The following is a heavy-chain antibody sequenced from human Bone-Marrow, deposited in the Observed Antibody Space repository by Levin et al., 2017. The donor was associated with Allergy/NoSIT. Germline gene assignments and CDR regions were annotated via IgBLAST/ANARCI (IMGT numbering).Heavy chain of an antibody. D-gene: IGHD6-19*01. Sequence: GSLRLSCAVSGGSLSGYYWTWIRQPPGKGLEWIGEINHLGSAAYNPSLNSRVTLSVDTSKNQFSLIVISVTAADTAVYFCARLAGFSRGWYLPYWGQGTLVTVSS. CDR3: ARLAGFSRGWYLPY. CDR1: GGSLSGYY. CDR2: INHLGSA. J-gene: IGHJ4*02. V-gene: IGHV4-34*01.